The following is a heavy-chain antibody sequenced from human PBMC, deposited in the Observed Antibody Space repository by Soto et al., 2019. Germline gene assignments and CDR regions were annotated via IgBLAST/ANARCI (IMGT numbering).Heavy chain of an antibody. V-gene: IGHV1-18*01. J-gene: IGHJ4*02. Sequence: GASDKVASKASGSLFTNLGITWLRQSAGQGLEWMGWIRPYNGDTIYAQNLQGRVTMTTDASTTTVYMELGSLRSDDTAVYYCAKDHLRSIGLAGVDWDQGTQVNVSS. CDR2: IRPYNGDT. D-gene: IGHD3-3*01. CDR3: AKDHLRSIGLAGVD. CDR1: GSLFTNLG.